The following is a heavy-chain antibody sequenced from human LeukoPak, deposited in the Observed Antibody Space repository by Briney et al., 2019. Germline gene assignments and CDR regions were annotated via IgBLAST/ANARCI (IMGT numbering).Heavy chain of an antibody. V-gene: IGHV1-2*02. Sequence: GASVKVSCKASGYTFTGYYMHWVRQAPGQGLEWMGWINPNSGGTNYAQKFQGRVTMTRDTSISTAYMELSSLRSEDTAVYYCARGGYSGYVYYYYYYMDVWGKGTTVTVSS. D-gene: IGHD5-12*01. CDR2: INPNSGGT. J-gene: IGHJ6*03. CDR3: ARGGYSGYVYYYYYYMDV. CDR1: GYTFTGYY.